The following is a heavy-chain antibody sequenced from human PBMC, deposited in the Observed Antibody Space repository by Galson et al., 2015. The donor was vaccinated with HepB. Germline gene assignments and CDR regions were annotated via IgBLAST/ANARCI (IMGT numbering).Heavy chain of an antibody. CDR3: ARDRRGLGIAAAGPLFDY. CDR2: ISSSSSYI. J-gene: IGHJ4*02. V-gene: IGHV3-21*01. CDR1: GFTFSSYS. D-gene: IGHD6-13*01. Sequence: SLRLSCAASGFTFSSYSMNWVRQAPGKGLEWVSSISSSSSYIYYADSVKGRFTISRDNAKNSLYLQMNSLRAEDTAVYYCARDRRGLGIAAAGPLFDYWGQGTLVTVSS.